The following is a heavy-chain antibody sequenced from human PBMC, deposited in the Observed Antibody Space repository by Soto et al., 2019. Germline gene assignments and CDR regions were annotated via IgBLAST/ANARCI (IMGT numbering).Heavy chain of an antibody. CDR2: TRNKANSYTT. CDR3: ALNYDILTGLDI. Sequence: GGSLRLSCAASGFTLSDHYMDWVRQAPGKGLEWVGRTRNKANSYTTEYAASVKGRFTISRDDSKNSVYLQMNSLKTEDTAVYYCALNYDILTGLDIWGQGTMVTVS. V-gene: IGHV3-72*01. J-gene: IGHJ3*02. CDR1: GFTLSDHY. D-gene: IGHD3-9*01.